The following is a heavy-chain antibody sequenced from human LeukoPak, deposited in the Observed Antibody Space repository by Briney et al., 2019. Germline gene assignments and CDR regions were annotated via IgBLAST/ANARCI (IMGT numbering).Heavy chain of an antibody. CDR1: GLTFSNSA. CDR3: ATVGGSCASSNCYAYFDY. J-gene: IGHJ4*02. D-gene: IGHD2-2*01. Sequence: PGGSLRLSCVASGLTFSNSAMTWVRQAPGKGPEWVSIITDSGGDTFYANSVKGRFTISRGTSISTLYLQMNSLGVDDTAVYYCATVGGSCASSNCYAYFDYWGLGTLVTVSS. V-gene: IGHV3-23*01. CDR2: ITDSGGDT.